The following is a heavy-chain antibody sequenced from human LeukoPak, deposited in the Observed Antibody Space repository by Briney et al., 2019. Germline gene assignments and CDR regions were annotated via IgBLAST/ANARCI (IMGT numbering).Heavy chain of an antibody. J-gene: IGHJ6*03. D-gene: IGHD5-18*01. CDR2: IIPIFGTA. V-gene: IGHV1-69*05. CDR3: ASLFYSYGPYYYYMDV. Sequence: GASVTVSCKASGGTFSSYAISWVRQAPGQGLEWMGGIIPIFGTANYAQKFQGRVTITTDESTSTAYMELSSLRSEDTAVYYCASLFYSYGPYYYYMDVWGKGTTVTVSS. CDR1: GGTFSSYA.